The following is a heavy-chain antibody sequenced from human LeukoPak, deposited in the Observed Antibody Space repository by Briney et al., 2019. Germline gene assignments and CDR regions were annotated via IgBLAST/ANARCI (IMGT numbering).Heavy chain of an antibody. D-gene: IGHD3-3*01. CDR3: AKDRRGITIFGVVNWFDP. Sequence: GGSLRLSCAASGFTFSNYWMHWVRQAPGKGLVWVSRISSDESITSYADSVKGRFTISRDNSKNTLYLQMNSLRAEDTAVYYCAKDRRGITIFGVVNWFDPWGQGTLVTVSS. CDR2: ISSDESIT. V-gene: IGHV3-74*01. J-gene: IGHJ5*02. CDR1: GFTFSNYW.